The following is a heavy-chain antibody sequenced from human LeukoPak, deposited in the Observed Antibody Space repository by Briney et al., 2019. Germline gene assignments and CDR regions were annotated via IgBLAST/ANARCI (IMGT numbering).Heavy chain of an antibody. CDR1: GFTFSSCT. Sequence: AGGSLRLSCAASGFTFSSCTMHWIRQAPGKGLEWVSSISGSNSYIFYADSVKGRFTVSRDNAKDSLYLQMNSLRAEDTAVYYCARALTTLTYEGYWGQGTLVTVSS. V-gene: IGHV3-21*01. D-gene: IGHD1-1*01. CDR3: ARALTTLTYEGY. CDR2: ISGSNSYI. J-gene: IGHJ4*02.